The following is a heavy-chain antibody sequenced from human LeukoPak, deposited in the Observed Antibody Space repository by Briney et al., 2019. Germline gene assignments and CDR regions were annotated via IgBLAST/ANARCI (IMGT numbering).Heavy chain of an antibody. J-gene: IGHJ4*02. V-gene: IGHV1-18*01. CDR2: ISVFNGNT. D-gene: IGHD2-15*01. CDR1: GYTFTSYG. CDR3: ARDRYCSGGSCYREYYFDY. Sequence: ASVKVSCKASGYTFTSYGISWVRQAPGQGLEWMGWISVFNGNTNYAQKLHGRVTMTTDTSTSTAYMELRSLRSDDTAVYYCARDRYCSGGSCYREYYFDYWGQGTLVTVSS.